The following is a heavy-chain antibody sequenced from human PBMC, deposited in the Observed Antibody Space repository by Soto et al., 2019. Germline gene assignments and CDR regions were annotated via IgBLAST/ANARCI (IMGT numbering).Heavy chain of an antibody. CDR1: GFSLSTSGVG. Sequence: QITLKESGPTLVKPTQTLTLTCTFSGFSLSTSGVGVGWIRQPPGKALEWLAHIYWDDDKRYSPALRSRLTIAKGTSKNPVVLTRTNIDPVDTAAYFCAHCRGGGNSGVYVYWGQGTLVTVSS. CDR2: IYWDDDK. CDR3: AHCRGGGNSGVYVY. D-gene: IGHD2-21*02. J-gene: IGHJ4*02. V-gene: IGHV2-5*02.